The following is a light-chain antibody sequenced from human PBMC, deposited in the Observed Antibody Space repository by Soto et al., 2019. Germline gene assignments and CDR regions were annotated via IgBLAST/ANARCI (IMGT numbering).Light chain of an antibody. CDR3: YSYTTSSTYV. J-gene: IGLJ1*01. CDR2: DVS. V-gene: IGLV2-14*01. CDR1: SSDVGGYNY. Sequence: QSALTQPASVSGSPGQSITISCTGTSSDVGGYNYVSWYQQHPPKAPKLMIYDVSNRPSGVSDRFSGSKSGNTASLTISGLQAEDEADYYCYSYTTSSTYVFGTWTKVTVL.